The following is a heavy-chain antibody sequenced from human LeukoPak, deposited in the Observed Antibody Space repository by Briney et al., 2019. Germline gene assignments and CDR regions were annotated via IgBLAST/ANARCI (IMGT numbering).Heavy chain of an antibody. V-gene: IGHV4-59*05. D-gene: IGHD2-2*02. J-gene: IGHJ5*02. Sequence: SETLSLTCTVSGGSISSYYWSWIRQPAGKGLEWIGSIYYSGSTYYNPSLKSRVTISVDTSKNQFSLKLSSVTAADTAVYYCARYRYIVVVPAAIHPDGFDPWGQGTLVTVSS. CDR2: IYYSGST. CDR1: GGSISSYY. CDR3: ARYRYIVVVPAAIHPDGFDP.